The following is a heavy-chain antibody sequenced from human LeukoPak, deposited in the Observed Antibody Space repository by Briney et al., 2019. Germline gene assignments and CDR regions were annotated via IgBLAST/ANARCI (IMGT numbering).Heavy chain of an antibody. CDR3: ARAREDIVVIFDY. Sequence: GGSLRLSCAASGFTFSSYWMSWVRQAPGKGLEWVANIKQDGSEKYYVDSVKGRFTISRDNAKNSLYLQMNSLRAEDTAVYYCARAREDIVVIFDYWGQGTLVTVSS. D-gene: IGHD2-15*01. V-gene: IGHV3-7*03. J-gene: IGHJ4*02. CDR2: IKQDGSEK. CDR1: GFTFSSYW.